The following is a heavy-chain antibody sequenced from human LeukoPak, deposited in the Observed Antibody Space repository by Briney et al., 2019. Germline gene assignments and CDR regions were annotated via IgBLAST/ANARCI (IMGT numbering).Heavy chain of an antibody. CDR1: GFTFSSYS. D-gene: IGHD3-3*01. CDR2: ISSNSITI. Sequence: GGSLRLSCAASGFTFSSYSMNWVRQAPGKGLEWVTYISSNSITIYYADSVKGRFTISRDSAKNSLYLQMNSLRDEDTAVYYCAKVGFSEMEWLLYSDHWGQGTLVTVSS. J-gene: IGHJ4*02. V-gene: IGHV3-48*02. CDR3: AKVGFSEMEWLLYSDH.